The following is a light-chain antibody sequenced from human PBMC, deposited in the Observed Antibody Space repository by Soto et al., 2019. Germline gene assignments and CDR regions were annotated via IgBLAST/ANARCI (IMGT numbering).Light chain of an antibody. J-gene: IGLJ1*01. CDR1: SSDVGAYNY. V-gene: IGLV2-14*03. CDR2: DVS. Sequence: QSALTQPASVSGSPGQSITISCTGTSSDVGAYNYVSWYQLHPGKAPKLMIYDVSNRPSGVPNRFSGSKSGNTASLTISGLQAEDEAEYYCSSYTTGSTLVYVSGTGTKLTVL. CDR3: SSYTTGSTLVYV.